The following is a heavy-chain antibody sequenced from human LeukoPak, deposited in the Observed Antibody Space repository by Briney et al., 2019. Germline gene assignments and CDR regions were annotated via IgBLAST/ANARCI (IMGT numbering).Heavy chain of an antibody. D-gene: IGHD4-23*01. CDR2: IYHSGST. Sequence: SETLSLTCTVSGYSISSGYYWGWIRQPPGKGLEWIGSIYHSGSTYYNPSLKSRVTISVDTSKNQFSLKLSSVTAADTAVYYCARVFGGPFDYWGQGTLVTVSS. J-gene: IGHJ4*02. CDR1: GYSISSGYY. V-gene: IGHV4-38-2*02. CDR3: ARVFGGPFDY.